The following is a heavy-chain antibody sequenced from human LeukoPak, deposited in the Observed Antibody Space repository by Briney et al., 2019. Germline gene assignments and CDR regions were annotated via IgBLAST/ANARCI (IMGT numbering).Heavy chain of an antibody. D-gene: IGHD3-22*01. Sequence: ASVKVSCKASGYTFTGYYMHWVRQAPGQGLEWMGWINPNSGGTNYAQKFQGRVTMTRDTSISTAYMELSRLRSDDTAVYYGARDRYYYDSSEGGGFDYWGQGTLVTVSS. CDR2: INPNSGGT. V-gene: IGHV1-2*02. CDR1: GYTFTGYY. J-gene: IGHJ4*02. CDR3: ARDRYYYDSSEGGGFDY.